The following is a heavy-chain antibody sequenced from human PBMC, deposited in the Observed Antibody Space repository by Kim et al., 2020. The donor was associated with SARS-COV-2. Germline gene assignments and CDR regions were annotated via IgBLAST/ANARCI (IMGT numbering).Heavy chain of an antibody. CDR1: GYTFTSYA. Sequence: ASVKVSCKASGYTFTSYAMNWVRQAPGQGLEWMGWINTNTGNPTYAQGFTGRFVFSLDTSVSTAYLQISSLKAEDTAVYYCATKPYYDSSGYLPYYYGTDVWGQGTTVTVSS. D-gene: IGHD3-22*01. CDR3: ATKPYYDSSGYLPYYYGTDV. V-gene: IGHV7-4-1*02. CDR2: INTNTGNP. J-gene: IGHJ6*02.